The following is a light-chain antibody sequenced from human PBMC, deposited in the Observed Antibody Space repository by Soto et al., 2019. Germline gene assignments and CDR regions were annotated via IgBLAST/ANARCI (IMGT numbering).Light chain of an antibody. Sequence: DIQMTQTPSSVYASVGDRVNMSCRASQSIYKWLVWYQQKPGKAPKLLIYAASSLQSGVPSRFSGSGYGTDFTLTISSLQPEDSATYYCQQADSFPLTFGGGTKV. CDR1: QSIYKW. CDR2: AAS. CDR3: QQADSFPLT. J-gene: IGKJ4*01. V-gene: IGKV1-12*01.